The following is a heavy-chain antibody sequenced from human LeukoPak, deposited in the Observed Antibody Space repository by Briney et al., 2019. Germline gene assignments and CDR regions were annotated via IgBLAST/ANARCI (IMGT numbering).Heavy chain of an antibody. J-gene: IGHJ4*02. CDR2: IYYSGST. CDR1: GGSISSSNFY. Sequence: SETLSLTCTVSGGSISSSNFYWGWIRQPPGKGLEWIGSIYYSGSTYYNPSLKSRVTISVDTSKNQFSLKLTSVTAADTAMYYCAAASQLWLIDQWGQGTLVIVSS. D-gene: IGHD3-10*01. CDR3: AAASQLWLIDQ. V-gene: IGHV4-39*07.